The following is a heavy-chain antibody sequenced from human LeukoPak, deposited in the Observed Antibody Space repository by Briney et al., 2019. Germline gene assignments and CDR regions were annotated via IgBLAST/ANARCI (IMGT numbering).Heavy chain of an antibody. V-gene: IGHV3-23*01. CDR2: ISGSGGST. D-gene: IGHD2-21*02. CDR3: AKGVVTTNYYYYGMDV. CDR1: GFTFSSYA. J-gene: IGHJ6*02. Sequence: GGSLRLSCAASGFTFSSYAMSWVRQAPGKGLEWVSAISGSGGSTYYADSVKGRFTVSRDNSKNTLYLQMNSLRAEDTAVYYCAKGVVTTNYYYYGMDVWGQGTTVTVSS.